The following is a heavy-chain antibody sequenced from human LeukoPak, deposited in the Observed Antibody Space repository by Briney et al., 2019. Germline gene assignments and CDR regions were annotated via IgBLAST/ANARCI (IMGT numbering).Heavy chain of an antibody. D-gene: IGHD4-17*01. Sequence: SVKVSCKASGGTFSSYAISWVRQAPGQGLEWMGRIIPIFGTANYAQKFQGRVTITTDESTRTAYMELSSLRSEDTAVYYCARGINYGHAFDIWGQGTMVTVSS. CDR2: IIPIFGTA. CDR3: ARGINYGHAFDI. V-gene: IGHV1-69*05. CDR1: GGTFSSYA. J-gene: IGHJ3*02.